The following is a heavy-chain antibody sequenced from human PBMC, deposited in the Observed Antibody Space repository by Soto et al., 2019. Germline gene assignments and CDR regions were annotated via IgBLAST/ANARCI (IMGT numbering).Heavy chain of an antibody. V-gene: IGHV1-69*13. D-gene: IGHD3-22*01. Sequence: SVKVSCKASGGTFSSYAISWVRQAPGQGLEWMGGIIPIFGTANYAQKFQGRVTITADESTSTAYMELSSLRSEDTAVYYCARSYYYDSSGYSTYYYYGMDVWGQGTTVTVS. CDR1: GGTFSSYA. J-gene: IGHJ6*02. CDR2: IIPIFGTA. CDR3: ARSYYYDSSGYSTYYYYGMDV.